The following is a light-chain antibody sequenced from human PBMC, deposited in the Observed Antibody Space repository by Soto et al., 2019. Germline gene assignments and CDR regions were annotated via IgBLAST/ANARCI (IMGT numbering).Light chain of an antibody. CDR3: QQYSDSPLT. V-gene: IGKV3-20*01. CDR2: HAS. Sequence: EIVLTQSPGTLSLSPGERASLSCRASQSVVSTYLAWYQQKPGQAPRVVIYHASRRAAGIPDRFSGSGSGTDFTLIISRLESEDFAVYYWQQYSDSPLTFGGGTTVEIK. CDR1: QSVVSTY. J-gene: IGKJ4*01.